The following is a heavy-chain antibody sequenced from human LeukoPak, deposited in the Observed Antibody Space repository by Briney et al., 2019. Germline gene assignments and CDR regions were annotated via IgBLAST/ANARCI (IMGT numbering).Heavy chain of an antibody. CDR3: AHRDREQLASHGDAFDI. CDR2: IYWDDDK. J-gene: IGHJ3*02. D-gene: IGHD6-6*01. Sequence: SGPTLVNPTQTLTLTCTFSGFSLSTSGVGVGWIRQPPGKALEWLALIYWDDDKRYSPSLKSRLTITKDTSKNQVVLTMTNMDPVDTATYYRAHRDREQLASHGDAFDIWGQGTMVTVSS. V-gene: IGHV2-5*02. CDR1: GFSLSTSGVG.